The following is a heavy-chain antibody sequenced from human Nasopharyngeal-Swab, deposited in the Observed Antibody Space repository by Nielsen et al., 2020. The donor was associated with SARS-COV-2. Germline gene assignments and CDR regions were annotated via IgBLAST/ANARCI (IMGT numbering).Heavy chain of an antibody. J-gene: IGHJ6*02. CDR3: TTPSWPYYYHGMDV. CDR2: IKSKTDGGTT. V-gene: IGHV3-15*01. CDR1: GFTFSNAW. D-gene: IGHD2-2*01. Sequence: GGSLRLSCATSGFTFSNAWMSWVRQAPGKGLEWVGRIKSKTDGGTTDYAAPVKGRFTISRDDSKNTLYLQMNSLKTEDTAVYYCTTPSWPYYYHGMDVWGQGTTVTAP.